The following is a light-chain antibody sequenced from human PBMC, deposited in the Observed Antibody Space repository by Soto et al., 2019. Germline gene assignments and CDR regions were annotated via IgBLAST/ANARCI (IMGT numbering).Light chain of an antibody. Sequence: QSALTQPASVSGSPGQSITISCAGASSDVGSYNLVSWYQQHPGKAPKLMIYEGSKRPSRVSNRFSGSQSGNTASLTISGLQADDEADYYCCSHAGSSSVFGGGTKLTVL. CDR3: CSHAGSSSV. J-gene: IGLJ2*01. CDR2: EGS. CDR1: SSDVGSYNL. V-gene: IGLV2-23*01.